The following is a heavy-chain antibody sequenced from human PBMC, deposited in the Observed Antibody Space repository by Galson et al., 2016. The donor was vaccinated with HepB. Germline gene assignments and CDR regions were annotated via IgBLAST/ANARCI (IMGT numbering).Heavy chain of an antibody. V-gene: IGHV3-7*03. D-gene: IGHD3-10*01. CDR2: IKQEGSEK. Sequence: SLRLSCAASGFTFSGYAMHWVRQAPGKGLEWVANIKQEGSEKFYVDSLKGRLTISRDNAKNSLFLQMNSLRADDTAVYYCARGRLTMVRGLNGYYFDLWGQGTLVTVSS. CDR3: ARGRLTMVRGLNGYYFDL. J-gene: IGHJ4*02. CDR1: GFTFSGYA.